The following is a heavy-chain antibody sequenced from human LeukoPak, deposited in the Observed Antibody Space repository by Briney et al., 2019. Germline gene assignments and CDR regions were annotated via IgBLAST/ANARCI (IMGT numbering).Heavy chain of an antibody. Sequence: VASVNVSCKASGYTFTSYGISWVRQAPGQGLEWMGWISAYNGNTNYAQKLQGRVTMTRDTSISTAYMELSRLRSDDTAVYYCARAPYDYDSSGYYERAYWYFDLWGRGTLVSVST. CDR3: ARAPYDYDSSGYYERAYWYFDL. V-gene: IGHV1-18*01. CDR1: GYTFTSYG. J-gene: IGHJ2*01. CDR2: ISAYNGNT. D-gene: IGHD3-22*01.